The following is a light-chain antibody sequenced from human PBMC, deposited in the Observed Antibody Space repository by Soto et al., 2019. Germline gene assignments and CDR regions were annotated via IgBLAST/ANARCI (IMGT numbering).Light chain of an antibody. CDR3: HQYVSWT. CDR2: GAS. CDR1: QTFSSIY. J-gene: IGKJ1*01. Sequence: EIVLTHSPGTLSLSPCERATLSFRASQTFSSIYLAWYQQKPGQAPRLLIYGASSRATGIPDRFSGSGSGTDFTLTISRLEPEDFAVYYCHQYVSWTFGQGTKVDIK. V-gene: IGKV3-20*01.